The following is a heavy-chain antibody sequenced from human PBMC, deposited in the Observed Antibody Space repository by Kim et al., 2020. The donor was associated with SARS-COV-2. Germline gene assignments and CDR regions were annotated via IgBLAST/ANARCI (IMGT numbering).Heavy chain of an antibody. D-gene: IGHD6-19*01. V-gene: IGHV3-7*03. CDR3: ARVPPRSSGWPFDY. CDR2: IKQDGSEK. Sequence: GGSLRLSCAASGFTFSSYWMSWVRQAPGKGLEWVANIKQDGSEKYYVDSVKGRFTISRDNAKNSLYLQMNSLRAEDTAVYYCARVPPRSSGWPFDYWGQGTLVTVSS. J-gene: IGHJ4*02. CDR1: GFTFSSYW.